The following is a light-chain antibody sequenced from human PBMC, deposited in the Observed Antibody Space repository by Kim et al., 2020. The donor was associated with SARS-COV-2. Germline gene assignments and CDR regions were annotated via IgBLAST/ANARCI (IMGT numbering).Light chain of an antibody. CDR3: GTWDGSLTIVV. Sequence: GQKGTHTCTGSSSNIGNNYVSWYQQLPGTAPKLLIYDNNKRPSGIPDRFSGSKSGTSTTLGITGLQTGDEADYYCGTWDGSLTIVVFGGGTQLTVL. J-gene: IGLJ2*01. CDR1: SSNIGNNY. CDR2: DNN. V-gene: IGLV1-51*01.